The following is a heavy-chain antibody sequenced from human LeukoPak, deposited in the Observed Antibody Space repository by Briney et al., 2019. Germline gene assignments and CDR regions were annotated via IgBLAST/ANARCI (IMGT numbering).Heavy chain of an antibody. Sequence: PGGSLGLSCAASGFTFSSYTFYWFRQAPGKGLEWVASVSVEGIGRYFPGSVEGRFAISRDDSKKSVFLQMSNVRPEDTALYFCATVTKVDFDYWGQGTLVTVSS. CDR2: VSVEGIGR. CDR3: ATVTKVDFDY. CDR1: GFTFSSYT. V-gene: IGHV3-30*09. J-gene: IGHJ4*02. D-gene: IGHD4-11*01.